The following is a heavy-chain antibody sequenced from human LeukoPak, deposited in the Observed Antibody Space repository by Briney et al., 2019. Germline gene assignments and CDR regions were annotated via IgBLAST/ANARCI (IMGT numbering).Heavy chain of an antibody. D-gene: IGHD1-26*01. CDR1: GFTFSSYA. CDR2: ISYDGSNK. J-gene: IGHJ4*02. CDR3: ARVPSGWELGYFDY. V-gene: IGHV3-30-3*01. Sequence: GGSLRLSCAASGFTFSSYAMHWVRQAPGKGLEWVAVISYDGSNKYYADSVKGRFTISRDNSKNSLYLQMNSLRAEDTAVYYCARVPSGWELGYFDYWGQGTLVTVSS.